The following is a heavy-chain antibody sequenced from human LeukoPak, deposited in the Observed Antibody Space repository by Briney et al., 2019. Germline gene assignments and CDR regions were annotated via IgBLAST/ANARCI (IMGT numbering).Heavy chain of an antibody. J-gene: IGHJ5*02. CDR3: ARGHIDIVVVPALRFDP. Sequence: SETLSLTCAVYGGSFSGYYWSWIRQPPGKGLEWIGEINHSGSTNYNPSLKSRVTISVDTSKNQFSLKLSSVTAADTAVYYCARGHIDIVVVPALRFDPWAREPWSPSPQ. D-gene: IGHD2-2*01. CDR1: GGSFSGYY. CDR2: INHSGST. V-gene: IGHV4-34*01.